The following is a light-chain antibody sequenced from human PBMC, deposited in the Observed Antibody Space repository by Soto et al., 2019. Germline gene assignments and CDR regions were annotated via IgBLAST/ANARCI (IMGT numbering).Light chain of an antibody. CDR1: QSLLHSNGYNY. CDR3: MHALQTRPLT. V-gene: IGKV2-28*01. Sequence: DIVMTKSPLSLPVTPGEPASISCRSSQSLLHSNGYNYLDWYLQKPGQSPQLLIYLGSNRASGVPDRLSGSGSGTDFTLKISRVEAEDVGVYYCMHALQTRPLTFGGGTKVEIK. J-gene: IGKJ4*01. CDR2: LGS.